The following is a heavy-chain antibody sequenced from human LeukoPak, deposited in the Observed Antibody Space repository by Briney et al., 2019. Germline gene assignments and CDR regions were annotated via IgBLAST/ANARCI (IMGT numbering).Heavy chain of an antibody. J-gene: IGHJ4*02. Sequence: SETLSLTCTVSGGSISSDSWSWIRRAPGKGLEWIGDMYYSGSTNYDPSLKSRVSISVDPSKNHFSLKLSSVTAADTAVYYCARIITGRLDYWGQGTLVTVSS. CDR1: GGSISSDS. CDR3: ARIITGRLDY. V-gene: IGHV4-59*01. CDR2: MYYSGST. D-gene: IGHD6-6*01.